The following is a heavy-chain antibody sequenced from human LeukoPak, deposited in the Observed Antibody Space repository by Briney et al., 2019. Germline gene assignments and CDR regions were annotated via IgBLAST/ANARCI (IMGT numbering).Heavy chain of an antibody. Sequence: GGALRLSCAASGFTFEDYGMTWVRQAPGKGLEWVSGIRRNGGSSGYADSVKGRFTISRDNAKNSLYLQMKNLRAKDTALYYCVRSITIFGVWGQGTLVTVSS. CDR1: GFTFEDYG. J-gene: IGHJ4*02. V-gene: IGHV3-20*04. CDR3: VRSITIFGV. CDR2: IRRNGGSS. D-gene: IGHD3-3*01.